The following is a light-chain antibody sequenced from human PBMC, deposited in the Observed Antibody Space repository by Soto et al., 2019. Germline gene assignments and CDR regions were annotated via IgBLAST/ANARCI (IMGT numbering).Light chain of an antibody. CDR3: QQRSNGPPWT. CDR1: QSVSSY. V-gene: IGKV3-11*01. CDR2: DAS. J-gene: IGKJ1*01. Sequence: EIVWTKSPSTLSLSPGERAPLSCRASQSVSSYLAWYQQKPGQAPRLLIYDASNRATGIPARFSGSGFGTDFTLTISSLEPEDFAVYYCQQRSNGPPWTVGQGTKVEIK.